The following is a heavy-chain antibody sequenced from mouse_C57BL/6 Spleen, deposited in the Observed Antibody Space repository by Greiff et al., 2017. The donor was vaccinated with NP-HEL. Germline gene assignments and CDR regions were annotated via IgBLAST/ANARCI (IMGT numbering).Heavy chain of an antibody. Sequence: VQLQQSGAELVRPGASVKLSCTASGFNIKDDYMHWVKQRPEQGLEWIGWIDPENGDTEYASKFQGKATITADTSSNTAYLQLSSLTSEDTAVYYCTTWGNYGWFAYWGQGTLVTVSA. CDR3: TTWGNYGWFAY. CDR2: IDPENGDT. J-gene: IGHJ3*01. CDR1: GFNIKDDY. D-gene: IGHD2-1*01. V-gene: IGHV14-4*01.